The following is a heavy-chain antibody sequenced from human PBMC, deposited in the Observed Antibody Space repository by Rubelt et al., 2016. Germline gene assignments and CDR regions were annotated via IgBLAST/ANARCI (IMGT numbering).Heavy chain of an antibody. Sequence: VQLVESGGGLVQPGGSLRLSCSASGFTFSSYAMHWVRQAPGKGLEYVSAISSNGGSTYYADSVKGRFTISRDNSKNLLYLQMNNVTDDDTALYYCVRDEYGVGGDPWGQGTLVTVSS. D-gene: IGHD2/OR15-2a*01. CDR2: ISSNGGST. V-gene: IGHV3-64*04. CDR3: VRDEYGVGGDP. J-gene: IGHJ5*02. CDR1: GFTFSSYA.